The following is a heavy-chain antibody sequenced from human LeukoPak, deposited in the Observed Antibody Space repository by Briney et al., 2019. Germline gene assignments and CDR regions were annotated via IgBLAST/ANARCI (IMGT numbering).Heavy chain of an antibody. Sequence: PGGSLRLSCAASGFTFSSYAMSWVRQAPGKGLEWVSAISGSGGSTYYADSVKGRFTISRDNSKNTLYLQMNRLRAEDTAVYYCAKDLFGSSWYDAFDIWGQGTMVTVSS. CDR1: GFTFSSYA. J-gene: IGHJ3*02. CDR3: AKDLFGSSWYDAFDI. D-gene: IGHD6-13*01. CDR2: ISGSGGST. V-gene: IGHV3-23*01.